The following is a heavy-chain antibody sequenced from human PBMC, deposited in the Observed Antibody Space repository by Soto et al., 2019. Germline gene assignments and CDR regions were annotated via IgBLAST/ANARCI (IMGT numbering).Heavy chain of an antibody. CDR2: IIDSGAST. Sequence: GESLKISCAASGFTFDDYAMHWVRQAPGKGLEWVSDIIDSGASTYYADSVKGRFTISRDNSKSTLYLQMNSLRAEDTALYYCAKGRSYYYYYGVDVWGQGTTVTVSS. CDR1: GFTFDDYA. V-gene: IGHV3-23*01. CDR3: AKGRSYYYYYGVDV. J-gene: IGHJ6*02.